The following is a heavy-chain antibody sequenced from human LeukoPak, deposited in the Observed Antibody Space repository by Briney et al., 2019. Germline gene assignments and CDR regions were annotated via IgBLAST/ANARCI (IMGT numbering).Heavy chain of an antibody. V-gene: IGHV4-34*01. Sequence: SETLSLTCAVYGGSFSGYYWSWIRQPPGKGLEWIGEINHSGSTNYNPSLKSRVTISVDTSKNQFSLKLSSVTAADTAVYYCARQWLGIDYWGQGTLVTVSS. D-gene: IGHD6-19*01. CDR3: ARQWLGIDY. CDR2: INHSGST. J-gene: IGHJ4*02. CDR1: GGSFSGYY.